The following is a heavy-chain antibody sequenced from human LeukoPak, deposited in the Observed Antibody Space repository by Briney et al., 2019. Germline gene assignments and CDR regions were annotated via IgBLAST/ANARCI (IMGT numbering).Heavy chain of an antibody. CDR2: ISAYNGNT. CDR3: ARTRRDDYGQSYYYYYMDV. J-gene: IGHJ6*03. D-gene: IGHD4-17*01. V-gene: IGHV1-18*01. Sequence: ASVKVSCKASGYTFTSYGISWVRQAPGQGLEWMGWISAYNGNTNYAQKLQGRVTMTTDTSTSTAYMELRSLRSDDTAVYYCARTRRDDYGQSYYYYYMDVWGKGTTVTVSS. CDR1: GYTFTSYG.